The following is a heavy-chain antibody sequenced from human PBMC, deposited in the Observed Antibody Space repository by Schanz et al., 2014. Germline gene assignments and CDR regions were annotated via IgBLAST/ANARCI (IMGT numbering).Heavy chain of an antibody. J-gene: IGHJ6*03. Sequence: EVHLLDSGGGLVQPGGSLRLSCAASGFNSDDYAMHWVRQAPGKGLEWVSNIPWNGAAIGYAGSVRGRFTISRDSAKNSLYLQMNSLRPEDTSLYYCAEGSRSGNKVMDVWGKGTTVTVSS. D-gene: IGHD3-16*02. CDR1: GFNSDDYA. CDR2: IPWNGAAI. V-gene: IGHV3-9*02. CDR3: AEGSRSGNKVMDV.